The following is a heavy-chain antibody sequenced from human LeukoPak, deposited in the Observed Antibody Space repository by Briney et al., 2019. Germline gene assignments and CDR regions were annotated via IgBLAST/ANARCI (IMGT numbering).Heavy chain of an antibody. Sequence: VASVTVSCKASGYTFTSYYVHWVRQAPGQGLEWMGIINPSGGSTSYAQKFQARVAMTRDTSTSTVYMELSSLRSEDTAVYYCARDQEAFDYWGQGTLVTVSS. CDR2: INPSGGST. J-gene: IGHJ4*02. CDR1: GYTFTSYY. V-gene: IGHV1-46*01. CDR3: ARDQEAFDY.